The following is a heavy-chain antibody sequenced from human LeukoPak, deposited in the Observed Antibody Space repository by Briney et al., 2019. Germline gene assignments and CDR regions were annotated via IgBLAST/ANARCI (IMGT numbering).Heavy chain of an antibody. CDR1: GFTLSSYA. J-gene: IGHJ5*02. V-gene: IGHV3-48*02. CDR3: ARSANPGVHEFDP. D-gene: IGHD6-6*01. CDR2: ITSSSNI. Sequence: PGGSLRLSCEASGFTLSSYAMAWVRQAPGKGLEWPSYITSSSNINYADSVKGRFTISRDNAKNSPYLQMNSLRDGDTAVYYCARSANPGVHEFDPWGQGTLVTVSS.